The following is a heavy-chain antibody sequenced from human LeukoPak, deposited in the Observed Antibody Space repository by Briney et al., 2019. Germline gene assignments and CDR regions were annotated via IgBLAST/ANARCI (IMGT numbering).Heavy chain of an antibody. CDR1: GGSISSYY. D-gene: IGHD2-21*02. CDR3: ARTVVVVTADRYYYYYMDV. V-gene: IGHV4-4*07. J-gene: IGHJ6*03. Sequence: PSETLSLTCTVSGGSISSYYWSWIRKPAGKGLEWIGRIYTSGSTNYNPSLKSRVTMSVDTSKNQFSLKLSSVTAADTAVYYCARTVVVVTADRYYYYYMDVWGKGTTVTVSS. CDR2: IYTSGST.